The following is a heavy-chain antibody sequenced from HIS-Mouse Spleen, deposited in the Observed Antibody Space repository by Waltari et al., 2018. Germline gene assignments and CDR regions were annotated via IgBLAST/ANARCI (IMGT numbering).Heavy chain of an antibody. CDR2: IYYSGGT. CDR1: GGSISSSSYY. J-gene: IGHJ2*01. V-gene: IGHV4-39*07. CDR3: AREIPYSSSWYDWYFDL. Sequence: QLQLQESGPGLVKPSETLSLTCTVSGGSISSSSYYWGCIRQPPGKGLEWVGGIYYSGGTSYNPSLKSRVTIAVDTSKNQFSLKLSSVTAADTAVYYCAREIPYSSSWYDWYFDLWGRGTLVTVSS. D-gene: IGHD6-13*01.